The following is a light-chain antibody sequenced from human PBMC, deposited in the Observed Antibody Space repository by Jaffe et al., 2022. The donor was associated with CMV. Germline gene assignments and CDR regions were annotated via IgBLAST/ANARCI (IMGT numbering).Light chain of an antibody. Sequence: DVVMTQSPLSLPVTLGQPASISCRSSQSLVHSDGNTYLNWFQQRPGQSPRRLIYKVSNRDSGVPDRFSGSGSGTDFTLKISRVEAEDVGVYYCMQGTHWPCRFGQGTKLEIK. CDR1: QSLVHSDGNTY. J-gene: IGKJ2*01. CDR3: MQGTHWPCR. V-gene: IGKV2-30*02. CDR2: KVS.